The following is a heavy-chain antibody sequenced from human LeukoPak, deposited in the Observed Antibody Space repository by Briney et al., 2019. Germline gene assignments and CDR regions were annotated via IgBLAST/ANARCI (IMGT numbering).Heavy chain of an antibody. V-gene: IGHV3-53*01. CDR1: GFTLSNNY. D-gene: IGHD1-26*01. J-gene: IGHJ4*02. CDR2: FHIGGDT. CDR3: ARDLVGATVPD. Sequence: GGSLRLSCAASGFTLSNNYMTWVRQAPGKGLKWVSVFHIGGDTYYADSVKGRFTISRDNSKNTLYLQMNSLRVEDTAVYYCARDLVGATVPDWGQGTLVTVSS.